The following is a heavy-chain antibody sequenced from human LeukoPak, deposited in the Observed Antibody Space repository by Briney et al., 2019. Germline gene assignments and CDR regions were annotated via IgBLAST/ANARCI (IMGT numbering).Heavy chain of an antibody. J-gene: IGHJ6*02. CDR1: GLTVSINY. CDR3: ARDVPNDGCGMDV. CDR2: ITTGGST. D-gene: IGHD5-24*01. Sequence: GGSVRLFCAPAGLTVSINYMRWVRHAPGKGREWVSTITTGGSTNHADSVKGRFSISRDNAKNTLYLQMNSLRAEDTAVYYCARDVPNDGCGMDVWGQGTTVTVSS. V-gene: IGHV3-66*01.